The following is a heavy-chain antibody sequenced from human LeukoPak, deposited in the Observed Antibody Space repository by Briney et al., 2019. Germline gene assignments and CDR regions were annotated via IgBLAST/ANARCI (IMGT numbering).Heavy chain of an antibody. D-gene: IGHD2-2*01. Sequence: SETLSLTCTVSGGSISSYYWSWIRQPPGKGLEWIGYIYYSGSTNYNPSLKSRVTISVDTSKNQFSLKLSSVTAADTAVYYCARDRSVVPAAPHYYYYYMDVWGKGTTVTVSS. J-gene: IGHJ6*03. V-gene: IGHV4-59*01. CDR1: GGSISSYY. CDR3: ARDRSVVPAAPHYYYYYMDV. CDR2: IYYSGST.